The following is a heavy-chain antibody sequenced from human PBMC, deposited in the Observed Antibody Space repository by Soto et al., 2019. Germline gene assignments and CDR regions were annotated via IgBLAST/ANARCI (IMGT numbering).Heavy chain of an antibody. V-gene: IGHV1-24*01. Sequence: GASVKVSCKVSGYTLTELSMHWVRQAPGKGLEWMGRFDPEDGETIYAQKFQGRVTMTGDTSTSTVYMELSSLRSEDTAVYYCARDGAVAGLDFDYWGQGTLVTVSS. J-gene: IGHJ4*02. D-gene: IGHD6-19*01. CDR3: ARDGAVAGLDFDY. CDR2: FDPEDGET. CDR1: GYTLTELS.